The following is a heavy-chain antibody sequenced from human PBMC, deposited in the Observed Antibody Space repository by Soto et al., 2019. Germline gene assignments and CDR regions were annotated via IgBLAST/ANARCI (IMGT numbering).Heavy chain of an antibody. D-gene: IGHD2-2*01. J-gene: IGHJ4*03. V-gene: IGHV1-18*01. CDR2: ISAYNGNT. Sequence: ASVKVSCRASGYTFTSYGISWVRKAHGQGLEWMGWISAYNGNTNYAQKLQGRVTMTTDTSTSTAYMELRSLRSDDTAVYYCARYQASPPTWMVDYWGHGTLVTVSS. CDR3: ARYQASPPTWMVDY. CDR1: GYTFTSYG.